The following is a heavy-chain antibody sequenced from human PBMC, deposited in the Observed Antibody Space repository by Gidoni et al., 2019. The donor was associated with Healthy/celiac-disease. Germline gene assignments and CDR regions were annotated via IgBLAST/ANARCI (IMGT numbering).Heavy chain of an antibody. J-gene: IGHJ5*02. Sequence: QVQLQQWGAGLLKPSETLSLTCAVYGGSFSGYYWSWIRKPPGKGLEWIGEINHSGSTNYNPSLKSRVTISVDTSKNQFSLKLSSVTAADTAVYYCARGVLLSAFDPWGQGTLVTVSS. CDR3: ARGVLLSAFDP. CDR2: INHSGST. D-gene: IGHD3-16*02. V-gene: IGHV4-34*01. CDR1: GGSFSGYY.